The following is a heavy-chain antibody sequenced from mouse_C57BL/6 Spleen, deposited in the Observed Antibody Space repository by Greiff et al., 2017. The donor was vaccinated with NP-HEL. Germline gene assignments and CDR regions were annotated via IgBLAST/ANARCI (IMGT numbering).Heavy chain of an antibody. Sequence: VKLMESGAELARPGASVKLSCKASGYTFTSYGISWVKQRTGQGLEWIGEIDPSDSYTNYNQKFKGKSTLTVDKSSSTAYMQLSSLTSEDSAVYYCARSGDGYLFFAYWGQGTLVTVSA. D-gene: IGHD2-3*01. CDR1: GYTFTSYG. CDR3: ARSGDGYLFFAY. CDR2: IDPSDSYT. J-gene: IGHJ3*01. V-gene: IGHV1-69*01.